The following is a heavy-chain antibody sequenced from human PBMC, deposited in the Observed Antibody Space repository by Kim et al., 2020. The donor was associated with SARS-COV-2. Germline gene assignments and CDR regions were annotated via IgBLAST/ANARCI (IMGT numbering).Heavy chain of an antibody. V-gene: IGHV4-31*03. CDR2: ISYSGSA. CDR3: AREFHDAESNRNDAFDI. J-gene: IGHJ3*02. CDR1: GGSISSGAYY. Sequence: SETLSLTCTVSGGSISSGAYYWTWIRQHPGKGLEWIGYISYSGSASYNPSLKSRVTTSVDTSKNQFSLKLSSVTAADTAVYYCAREFHDAESNRNDAFDIWGQGTMVTVSS. D-gene: IGHD2-8*01.